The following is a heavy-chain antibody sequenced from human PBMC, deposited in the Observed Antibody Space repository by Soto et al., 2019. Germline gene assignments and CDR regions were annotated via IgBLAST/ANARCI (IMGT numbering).Heavy chain of an antibody. CDR1: GFTFSSYG. Sequence: QVQLVESGGCVGQPGRSRRLSCAASGFTFSSYGMHWVRQAPGKGLEWVAVIWYDGSNKHYADSVKGRFTISRDNSKNKLYLQMNRQRAEDTAEYYCARAGGTGNDYWGQGTLGTVSS. CDR3: ARAGGTGNDY. CDR2: IWYDGSNK. V-gene: IGHV3-33*01. D-gene: IGHD3-16*01. J-gene: IGHJ4*02.